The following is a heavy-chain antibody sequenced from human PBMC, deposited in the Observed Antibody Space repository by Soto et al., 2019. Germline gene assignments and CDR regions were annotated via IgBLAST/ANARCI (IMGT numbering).Heavy chain of an antibody. D-gene: IGHD2-8*01. J-gene: IGHJ6*02. CDR2: INPKSGGT. CDR3: ARGHSTDCSNGVCSFFYNHEMDV. Sequence: ASVKVSCKASGYSFTDYHVHWVRQAPGQGLEWPGRINPKSGGTSTAQKFQGWVTMTRDTSINTAYMDLTRLRSDDTAVYYCARGHSTDCSNGVCSFFYNHEMDVWGQGTPITV. CDR1: GYSFTDYH. V-gene: IGHV1-2*04.